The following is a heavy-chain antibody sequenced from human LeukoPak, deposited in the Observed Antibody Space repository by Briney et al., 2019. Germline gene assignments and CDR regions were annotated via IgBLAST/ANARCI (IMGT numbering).Heavy chain of an antibody. J-gene: IGHJ4*02. Sequence: ASVKVSCKASGYTFTGYYMHWARQAPGQGLEWMGWINPNRGGTNYAQKFQGRVTMTRDTSISTAYMELSRLRSDDTAMYFCARDVGELLLDYWGQGTLVTVSS. CDR3: ARDVGELLLDY. V-gene: IGHV1-2*02. D-gene: IGHD1-26*01. CDR1: GYTFTGYY. CDR2: INPNRGGT.